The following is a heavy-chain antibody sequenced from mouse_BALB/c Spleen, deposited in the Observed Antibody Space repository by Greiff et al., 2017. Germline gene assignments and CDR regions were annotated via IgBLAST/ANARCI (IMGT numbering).Heavy chain of an antibody. Sequence: VKLVESGPGLVQPSQSLSITCTVSGFSLTSYGVHWVRQSPGKGLEWLGVIWSGGSTDYNAAFISRLSISKDNSKSQVFFKMNSLQADDTAIYYCASPYDYAFAYWGQGTLVTVSA. J-gene: IGHJ3*01. CDR2: IWSGGST. CDR3: ASPYDYAFAY. CDR1: GFSLTSYG. D-gene: IGHD2-4*01. V-gene: IGHV2-4-1*01.